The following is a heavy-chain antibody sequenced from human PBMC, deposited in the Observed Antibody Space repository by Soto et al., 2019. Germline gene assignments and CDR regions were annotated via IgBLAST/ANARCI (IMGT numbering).Heavy chain of an antibody. D-gene: IGHD7-27*01. CDR1: GGSINNHY. Sequence: QVHLQESGPGLVKPSETLSLTCTVSGGSINNHYWSWIRQPPGKGLEWIGYIYYTGSTNYNPSLKCRATMSVDTSKNQFPLNLTSLTAADTAIYYCARANWYSEYWGQGTLVTVSS. J-gene: IGHJ4*02. CDR3: ARANWYSEY. V-gene: IGHV4-59*11. CDR2: IYYTGST.